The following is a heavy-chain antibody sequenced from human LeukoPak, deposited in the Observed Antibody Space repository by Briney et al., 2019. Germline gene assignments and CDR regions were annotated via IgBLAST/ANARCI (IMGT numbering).Heavy chain of an antibody. CDR3: AKDKYGYYDSSGH. Sequence: GGSLRLSCAASGFTFSSYAMSWVRRAPGKGVEWVSAISGCGGSTFYADSVKGRFTISRDNSKNTLYLQMNSLRAEDTAVYYCAKDKYGYYDSSGHWGQGTLVTVSS. D-gene: IGHD3-22*01. CDR1: GFTFSSYA. CDR2: ISGCGGST. V-gene: IGHV3-23*01. J-gene: IGHJ4*02.